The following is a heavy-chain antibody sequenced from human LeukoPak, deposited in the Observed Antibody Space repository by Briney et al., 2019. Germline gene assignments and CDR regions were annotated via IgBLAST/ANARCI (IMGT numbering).Heavy chain of an antibody. CDR3: SKGRTVTGTLALDY. V-gene: IGHV3-74*01. J-gene: IGHJ4*02. CDR1: GFTFSSYW. CDR2: INSGGSGT. D-gene: IGHD6-19*01. Sequence: PGGSLRLSCAASGFTFSSYWMHWVRQAPGKGLVWVSRINSGGSGTTYADSVRGRFTISRDNSKNTLYLQVNSLRAEDTAIYYCSKGRTVTGTLALDYWGQGTLVTVSS.